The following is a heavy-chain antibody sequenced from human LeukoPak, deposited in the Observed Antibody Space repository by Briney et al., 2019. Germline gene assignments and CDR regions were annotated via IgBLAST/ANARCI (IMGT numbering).Heavy chain of an antibody. CDR2: ISSSSSYI. Sequence: GGSLRLSCAVSGFTFSSYSINWIRQAPGKGLEWVSSISSSSSYIYYADSVKGRFTISRDNAKNSLYLQMNSPRAEDTAVYYCARNRNTQSHHGMDVWGQGTTVTASS. J-gene: IGHJ6*02. CDR3: ARNRNTQSHHGMDV. D-gene: IGHD1-14*01. CDR1: GFTFSSYS. V-gene: IGHV3-21*01.